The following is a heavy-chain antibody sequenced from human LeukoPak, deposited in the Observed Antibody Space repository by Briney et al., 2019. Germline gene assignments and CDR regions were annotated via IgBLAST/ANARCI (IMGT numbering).Heavy chain of an antibody. D-gene: IGHD2-15*01. CDR1: GFTFSSYG. CDR3: AKEAQRYCSGGSCLSDY. Sequence: GGSLRLSCAASGFTFSSYGMSWVRQAPGKGLEWVSAISGSGGSTYYADSVKGRFTISRDNSKNTLYLQMNSLRAEDTAVYYCAKEAQRYCSGGSCLSDYWGQGTLVTVSS. V-gene: IGHV3-23*01. CDR2: ISGSGGST. J-gene: IGHJ4*02.